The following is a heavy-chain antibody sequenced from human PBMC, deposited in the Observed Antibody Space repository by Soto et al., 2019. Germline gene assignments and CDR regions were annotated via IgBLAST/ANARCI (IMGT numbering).Heavy chain of an antibody. V-gene: IGHV3-7*05. J-gene: IGHJ4*02. Sequence: EVQLVESGGGLVQPGGSLRLSCAASGFTFSSYWMSWVRQAPGKGLEWVANIKQDGSEKYSVDSVKGRFTISRDNAKNSRYLQMNRLRDEDTAVYYCARDITAYCGGDCYSGFDYWGQGPLVTVSS. CDR3: ARDITAYCGGDCYSGFDY. CDR2: IKQDGSEK. D-gene: IGHD2-21*02. CDR1: GFTFSSYW.